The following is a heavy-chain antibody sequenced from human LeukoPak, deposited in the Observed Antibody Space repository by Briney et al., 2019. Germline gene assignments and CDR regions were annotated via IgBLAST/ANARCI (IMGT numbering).Heavy chain of an antibody. CDR2: ISGSGDNT. Sequence: GGSLRLSCAASGFTFSIYAMNWVRQAPGKGLEWVSSISGSGDNTFYADSVKGRFTISRDNSQNTLYLQMNRLRAEDTAIFYCASSTYYYVSAGAPPDYWGQGTRVTVSS. V-gene: IGHV3-23*01. CDR1: GFTFSIYA. D-gene: IGHD3-22*01. J-gene: IGHJ4*02. CDR3: ASSTYYYVSAGAPPDY.